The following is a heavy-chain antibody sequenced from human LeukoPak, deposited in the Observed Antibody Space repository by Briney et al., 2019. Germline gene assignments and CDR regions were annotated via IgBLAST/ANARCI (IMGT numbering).Heavy chain of an antibody. Sequence: GGSLRLSCAASGLTFTTYAMSWVRQAPGKGLEWVSLISGSGGNTYYADSVKGRFTISRDNSKNTPYLQMNSLRAEDTAVYYCAKEFYYGTGNYYPTFDYWGQGTLVTVSS. CDR1: GLTFTTYA. D-gene: IGHD3-10*01. V-gene: IGHV3-23*01. CDR3: AKEFYYGTGNYYPTFDY. CDR2: ISGSGGNT. J-gene: IGHJ4*02.